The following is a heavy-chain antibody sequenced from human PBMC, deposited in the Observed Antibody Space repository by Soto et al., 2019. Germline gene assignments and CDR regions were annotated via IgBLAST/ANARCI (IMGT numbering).Heavy chain of an antibody. D-gene: IGHD3-10*01. Sequence: ASVKVSCKASGGTFSSYTISWVRQAPGQGLEWMGRIIPILGIANYAQKFQGRVTITADKSTSTAYMELSSLRSEDTAVYYCAFSSGSSYYFDYWGQGTLVTVSS. J-gene: IGHJ4*02. CDR3: AFSSGSSYYFDY. V-gene: IGHV1-69*02. CDR1: GGTFSSYT. CDR2: IIPILGIA.